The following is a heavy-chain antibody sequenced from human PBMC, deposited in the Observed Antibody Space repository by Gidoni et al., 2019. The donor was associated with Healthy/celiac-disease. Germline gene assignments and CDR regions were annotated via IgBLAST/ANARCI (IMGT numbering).Heavy chain of an antibody. CDR3: AKDMTYYYDSSGEASFDY. CDR1: GFTFDDYA. CDR2: ISWNSGSI. Sequence: EVQLVESGGGLVQPGRSLRLSCAASGFTFDDYAMHWVRQAPGKGLEWVSGISWNSGSIGYADSVKGRFTISRDNAKNSLYLKMNSLRAEDTALYYCAKDMTYYYDSSGEASFDYWGQGTLVTVSS. D-gene: IGHD3-22*01. V-gene: IGHV3-9*01. J-gene: IGHJ4*02.